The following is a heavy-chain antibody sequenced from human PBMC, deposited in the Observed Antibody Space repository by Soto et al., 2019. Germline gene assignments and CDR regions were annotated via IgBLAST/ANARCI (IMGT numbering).Heavy chain of an antibody. CDR2: ITTVGIST. D-gene: IGHD2-21*01. J-gene: IGHJ6*02. Sequence: GGSLRLSCAASGFNFTRNAMHWVRQAPGKGLEFVSAITTVGISTFYADSVKGRFTISRDNAKNSLYLQMNSLRAEDTAVYYSARVEGEPHGMDVWGQGTTVTGSS. CDR1: GFNFTRNA. V-gene: IGHV3-64*04. CDR3: ARVEGEPHGMDV.